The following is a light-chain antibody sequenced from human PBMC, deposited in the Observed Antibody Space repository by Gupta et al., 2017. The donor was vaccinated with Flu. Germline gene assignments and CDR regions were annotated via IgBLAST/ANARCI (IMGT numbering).Light chain of an antibody. CDR1: SGHSSYA. V-gene: IGLV4-69*01. CDR3: QTWGTGIGWEVV. Sequence: TCTLSSGHSSYAIAWHQQQPEKGPRYLMKLNSDGSHSKGDGIPDRFSGSSSGAERYLTISSLQSEDEADYYCQTWGTGIGWEVVFGGGTKLTVL. CDR2: LNSDGSH. J-gene: IGLJ2*01.